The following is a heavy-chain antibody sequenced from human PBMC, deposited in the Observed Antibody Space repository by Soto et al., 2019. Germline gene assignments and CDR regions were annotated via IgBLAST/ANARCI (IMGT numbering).Heavy chain of an antibody. CDR1: GYTFTSYG. V-gene: IGHV1-18*01. CDR2: INPFDGSR. J-gene: IGHJ4*02. CDR3: SRVDPGETSPFDH. D-gene: IGHD3-10*01. Sequence: ASVKVSCKASGYTFTSYGISWVLQAPGQGLEWMGWINPFDGSRMFAQSFQGRVTMTRDTSTSTVYVEVSSLRSEDTAVYYCSRVDPGETSPFDHWGQGTLVTVSS.